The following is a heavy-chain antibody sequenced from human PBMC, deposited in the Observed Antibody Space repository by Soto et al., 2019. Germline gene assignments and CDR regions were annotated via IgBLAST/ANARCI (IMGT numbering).Heavy chain of an antibody. V-gene: IGHV3-74*01. CDR3: ARAAAGPNWFDP. J-gene: IGHJ5*02. CDR1: GFTFSNYW. Sequence: EVQLVESGGGLVQPGGSLRLSCVASGFTFSNYWLHWVRQVPGKGLVWVSRINSDGSTTNYADSVKGRFTISRDNAKHTLYLEMNSLRAEVTAVYYCARAAAGPNWFDPWGQGTLVTVSS. CDR2: INSDGSTT. D-gene: IGHD6-13*01.